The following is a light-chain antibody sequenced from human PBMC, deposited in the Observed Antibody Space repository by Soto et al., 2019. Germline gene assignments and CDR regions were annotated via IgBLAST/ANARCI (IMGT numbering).Light chain of an antibody. Sequence: SYELTQPPSVSVSPGKTASITCFGDELGDKYAFWYQQKPGQSPVLVISQDTERPSGIPERFSGSNSGNTATLTISGTQAMDEADYYCQAWDTSTVVFGGGTKVTVL. J-gene: IGLJ2*01. V-gene: IGLV3-1*01. CDR3: QAWDTSTVV. CDR2: QDT. CDR1: ELGDKY.